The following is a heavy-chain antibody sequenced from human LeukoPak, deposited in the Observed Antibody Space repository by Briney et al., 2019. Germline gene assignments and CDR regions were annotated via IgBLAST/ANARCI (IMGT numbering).Heavy chain of an antibody. Sequence: ASVKVSCKASGYTFTSYGISWMRQAPGQGLEWMGRISANNGDTKYIQKFQGRVTMTTDTSTSTAYMELRSLRSDDTAVYYCARGFCTSNMCYYNFDNWGQGTLVTVSS. D-gene: IGHD3-22*01. J-gene: IGHJ4*02. CDR3: ARGFCTSNMCYYNFDN. CDR1: GYTFTSYG. V-gene: IGHV1-18*01. CDR2: ISANNGDT.